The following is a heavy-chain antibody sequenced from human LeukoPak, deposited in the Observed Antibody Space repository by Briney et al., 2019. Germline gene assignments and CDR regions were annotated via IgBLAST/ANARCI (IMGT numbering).Heavy chain of an antibody. CDR3: ARAGYCGDGGCRGGSAFDV. J-gene: IGHJ3*01. D-gene: IGHD2-15*01. CDR2: INAGNGNT. Sequence: ASVKVSCKASGYTFTSYAMHWVRQAPGQRLEWMGWINAGNGNTKYSQEFQGRVTVTTDTSTSTAYMELRSLTYDDTAVYYCARAGYCGDGGCRGGSAFDVWGQGTMVTVSS. V-gene: IGHV1-3*01. CDR1: GYTFTSYA.